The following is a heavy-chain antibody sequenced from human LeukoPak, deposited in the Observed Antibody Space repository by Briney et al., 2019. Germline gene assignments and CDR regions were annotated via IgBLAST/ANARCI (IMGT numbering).Heavy chain of an antibody. CDR1: GYTFTGYY. J-gene: IGHJ4*02. CDR3: AREVGMGYDFWSGYSNFDY. D-gene: IGHD3-3*01. CDR2: INPNSGGT. V-gene: IGHV1-2*02. Sequence: ASVKVSCKASGYTFTGYYMHWVRQAPGQGLEWMGWINPNSGGTNYAQKFQGRVTVTRDTSISTAYMELSRLRSDDTAVYYCAREVGMGYDFWSGYSNFDYWGQGTLVTVSS.